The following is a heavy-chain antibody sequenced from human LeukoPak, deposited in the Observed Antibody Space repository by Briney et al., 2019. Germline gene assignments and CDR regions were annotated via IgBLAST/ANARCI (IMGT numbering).Heavy chain of an antibody. CDR1: QFRFPFSHYG. D-gene: IGHD4-11*01. V-gene: IGHV3-33*06. Sequence: PGKSLTLSCVASQFRFPFSHYGMHWVRQAPGGGLEWVAVIWSDGTNQYYADSVKGRFTISRDNSKNTVYLQMNSLRAEDTAVYFCAKDAQRGFDYSNSLENWGQGTLVTVSS. CDR2: IWSDGTNQ. CDR3: AKDAQRGFDYSNSLEN. J-gene: IGHJ4*02.